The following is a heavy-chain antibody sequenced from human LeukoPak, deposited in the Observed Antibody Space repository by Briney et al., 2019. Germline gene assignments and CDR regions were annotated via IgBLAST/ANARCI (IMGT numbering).Heavy chain of an antibody. V-gene: IGHV1-2*06. CDR1: GYTFTGYY. D-gene: IGHD6-19*01. Sequence: ASVKVSCKASGYTFTGYYMHWVRQAPGQGLEWMGRINPNSGGTNYAQKFQGRVTMTRDTSISTAYMELSRLRSDDTAVYYCARTVAGDNDAFDIWGQGTMVTVSS. CDR3: ARTVAGDNDAFDI. J-gene: IGHJ3*02. CDR2: INPNSGGT.